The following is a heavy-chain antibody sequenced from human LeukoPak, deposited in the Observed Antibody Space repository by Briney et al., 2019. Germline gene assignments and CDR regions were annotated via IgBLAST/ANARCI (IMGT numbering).Heavy chain of an antibody. CDR3: TRTYNIRYFDT. J-gene: IGHJ4*02. D-gene: IGHD3-9*01. V-gene: IGHV3-33*01. CDR1: GFIFSSYG. CDR2: IWSDASNT. Sequence: PGGSLRLSCAASGFIFSSYGMHCVPQAPGKGLEWVAVIWSDASNTYYVDSVRGRFTISRDNSKNTLYLQMNSLRVEDTAVYYCTRTYNIRYFDTWGQGTLVTVSS.